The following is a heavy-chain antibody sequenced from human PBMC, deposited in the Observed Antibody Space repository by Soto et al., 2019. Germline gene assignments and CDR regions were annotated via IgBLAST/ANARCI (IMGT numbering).Heavy chain of an antibody. J-gene: IGHJ4*02. Sequence: QVQLVQSGAEVKKPGASVKVSCKASGFTFTRYYIHWVRQAPGQGLEWMGLINPGLGTTTYAQKFKGRVTMTPDPSTSTVYMDLSSMRSDDTAGYYCAKTLSGGSYTASLFDYWGQGTLVTVSS. V-gene: IGHV1-46*01. D-gene: IGHD2-15*01. CDR2: INPGLGTT. CDR3: AKTLSGGSYTASLFDY. CDR1: GFTFTRYY.